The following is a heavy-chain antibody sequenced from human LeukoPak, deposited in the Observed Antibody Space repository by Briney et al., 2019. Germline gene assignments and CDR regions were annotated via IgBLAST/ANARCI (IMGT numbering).Heavy chain of an antibody. V-gene: IGHV4-4*07. J-gene: IGHJ6*03. CDR1: GVAMGSSV. CDR2: IYTSGST. Sequence: ADTLTLTCTGTGVAMGSSVGSGVRQLAGKKLEWIGRIYTSGSTNYNPSLKSRVTMPVDTSKNQFSLKLSSVTAADTAVYYCAREGYCSSTSCSTYYYYYMDVWGKGTTVTVSS. CDR3: AREGYCSSTSCSTYYYYYMDV. D-gene: IGHD2-2*01.